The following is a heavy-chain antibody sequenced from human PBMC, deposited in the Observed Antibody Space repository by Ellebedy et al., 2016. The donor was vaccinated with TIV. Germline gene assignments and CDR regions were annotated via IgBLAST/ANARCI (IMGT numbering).Heavy chain of an antibody. CDR1: GYTFTSYA. CDR2: INAGNGNT. V-gene: IGHV1-3*01. CDR3: ASSEDLLRRAMYGMDV. J-gene: IGHJ6*02. D-gene: IGHD1-26*01. Sequence: AASVKVSCKASGYTFTSYAMHWVRQAPGQRLEWMGWINAGNGNTKYSQKFQGRVTITRDTSASTAYMELSSLRSEDTAVYYCASSEDLLRRAMYGMDVWGQGTTVTVSS.